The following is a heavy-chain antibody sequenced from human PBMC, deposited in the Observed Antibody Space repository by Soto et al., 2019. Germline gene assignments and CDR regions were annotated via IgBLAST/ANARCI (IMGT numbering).Heavy chain of an antibody. V-gene: IGHV3-23*01. D-gene: IGHD1-26*01. J-gene: IGHJ4*02. CDR2: ISGSGDST. Sequence: EVQLLESGGGLVQPGGSLRLSCAASGFTFSSYAMSWVRQAPGKGLEWGSVISGSGDSTYYADSVKGRFTISRDNSKNTLYLQMSSLRADDTAVYYCAKRGSGSQFDYWGQGTLVTVSS. CDR1: GFTFSSYA. CDR3: AKRGSGSQFDY.